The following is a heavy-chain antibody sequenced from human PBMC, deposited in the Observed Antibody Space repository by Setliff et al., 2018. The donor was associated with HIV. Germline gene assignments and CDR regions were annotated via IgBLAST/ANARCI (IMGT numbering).Heavy chain of an antibody. Sequence: TLSLTCTVSGDSINTDGLYWTWIRQHPATGLEWIGYIHYNGITYYNPSLESRVSISVDLSKNRFSLKLNSVTVAGTAVYYCARTKGGSKHGSFWDSWGQGIQVTVSS. CDR3: ARTKGGSKHGSFWDS. CDR1: GDSINTDGLY. CDR2: IHYNGIT. V-gene: IGHV4-31*03. J-gene: IGHJ5*02. D-gene: IGHD3-10*01.